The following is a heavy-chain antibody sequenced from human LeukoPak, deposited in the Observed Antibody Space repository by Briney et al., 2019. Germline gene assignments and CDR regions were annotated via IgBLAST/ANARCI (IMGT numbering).Heavy chain of an antibody. J-gene: IGHJ4*02. CDR2: IYPGDSDT. V-gene: IGHV5-51*01. Sequence: PGESLKISCKGSGYSFTNYWIGWVRQMPGKGLEWMGIIYPGDSDTRYSPSFQGQVTISADKSISTAYLQWSSLKASDTAMYYCARKASSSWYSVDYWGQGTLVTVSS. CDR1: GYSFTNYW. D-gene: IGHD6-13*01. CDR3: ARKASSSWYSVDY.